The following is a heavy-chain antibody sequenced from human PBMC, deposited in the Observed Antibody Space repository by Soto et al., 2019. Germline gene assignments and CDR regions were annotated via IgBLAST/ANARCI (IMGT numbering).Heavy chain of an antibody. V-gene: IGHV5-51*01. J-gene: IGHJ6*02. D-gene: IGHD5-18*01. CDR1: GFNFPTFW. CDR3: ARTSMQSRGYSYGHGGMDV. Sequence: GESLKISCKHSGFNFPTFWIAWVRQMPGKGLEWMGTIYPDDSDTRYSPSFQGQVTISADKSISTAYLQWSSLKASDTAMYYCARTSMQSRGYSYGHGGMDVWGQGTTVTVSS. CDR2: IYPDDSDT.